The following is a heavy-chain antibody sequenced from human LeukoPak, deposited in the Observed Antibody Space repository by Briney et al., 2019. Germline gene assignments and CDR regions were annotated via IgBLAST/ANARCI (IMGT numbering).Heavy chain of an antibody. D-gene: IGHD5-18*01. CDR2: INSDGSST. V-gene: IGHV3-74*01. CDR1: GFTFSSYW. CDR3: ARGGGYGYGTFDY. Sequence: GGSLRLSCAASGFTFSSYWMHWVRQAPGKGLVWLSRINSDGSSTSYADSVKGRFTISRDNAKNTLYLQMNSLRAEDTAVYYCARGGGYGYGTFDYWGQGTLVTVSS. J-gene: IGHJ4*02.